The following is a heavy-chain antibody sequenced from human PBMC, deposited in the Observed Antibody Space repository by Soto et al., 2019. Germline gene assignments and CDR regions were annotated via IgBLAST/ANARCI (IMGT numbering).Heavy chain of an antibody. CDR1: GFTLSSYS. D-gene: IGHD3-22*01. J-gene: IGHJ5*02. Sequence: VGSLRLSCAASGFTLSSYSMNWVRQAPGKGLEWVSSISSSSSYIYYADSVKGRFTISRDNAKNSLYLQMNSLRAEDTAVYYCARASSGYYDNWFDPWGQGTLVTVSS. CDR2: ISSSSSYI. V-gene: IGHV3-21*01. CDR3: ARASSGYYDNWFDP.